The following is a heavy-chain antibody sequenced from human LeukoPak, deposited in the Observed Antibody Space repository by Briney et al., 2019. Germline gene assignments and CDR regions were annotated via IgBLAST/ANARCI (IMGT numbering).Heavy chain of an antibody. CDR3: ARAYSRSYSHFDD. V-gene: IGHV4-4*09. CDR1: GGSFSGYY. J-gene: IGHJ4*02. D-gene: IGHD1-26*01. CDR2: IYTSGST. Sequence: SETLSLTCAVYGGSFSGYYRSWIRQPPGKGLEWIGYIYTSGSTNYNPSLKSRVTISVDTSKNQFSLRLSSVTAADTAMYFCARAYSRSYSHFDDWGQGTLVTVSS.